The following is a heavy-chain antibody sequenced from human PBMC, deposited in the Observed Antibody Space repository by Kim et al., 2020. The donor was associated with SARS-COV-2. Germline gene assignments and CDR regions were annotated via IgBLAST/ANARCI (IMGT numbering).Heavy chain of an antibody. CDR2: IYHSGST. D-gene: IGHD1-26*01. Sequence: SETLSLTCAVSGGSISSSNWWSWVRQPPGKGLEWIGEIYHSGSTNYNPSLKSRVTISVDKSKNQFSLKLSSVTAADTAVYYCARAQGSSIVGAIYYGMDVWGQGTTVTVSS. CDR1: GGSISSSNW. CDR3: ARAQGSSIVGAIYYGMDV. J-gene: IGHJ6*02. V-gene: IGHV4-4*02.